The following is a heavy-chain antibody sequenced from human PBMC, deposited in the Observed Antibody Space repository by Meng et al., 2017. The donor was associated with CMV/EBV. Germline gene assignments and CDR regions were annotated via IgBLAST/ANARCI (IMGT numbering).Heavy chain of an antibody. J-gene: IGHJ4*02. V-gene: IGHV3-30*04. Sequence: GGSLRLSCAASGFTFNIYAMHWVRQAPGKGLDWVTRISPDASHQYYADSVKGRFSISRDNSKTTLYLQMNSLRAEDTAVYYCASDYYDSGGYHPVEFDYWGQGTLVTVSS. D-gene: IGHD3-22*01. CDR2: ISPDASHQ. CDR1: GFTFNIYA. CDR3: ASDYYDSGGYHPVEFDY.